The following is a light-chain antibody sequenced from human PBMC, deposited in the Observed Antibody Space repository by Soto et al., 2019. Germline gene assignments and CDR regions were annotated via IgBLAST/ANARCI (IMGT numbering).Light chain of an antibody. CDR2: GNS. J-gene: IGLJ2*01. V-gene: IGLV1-40*01. CDR3: QSYDSSLSALVV. Sequence: LTQPPSASGAPGQRVTISCTGSSSNIGAGYDVHWYQQLPGTAPKLLIYGNSNRPSGVPDRFSGSKSGTSASLAITGLQAEDEADYYCQSYDSSLSALVVFGGGTKLTVL. CDR1: SSNIGAGYD.